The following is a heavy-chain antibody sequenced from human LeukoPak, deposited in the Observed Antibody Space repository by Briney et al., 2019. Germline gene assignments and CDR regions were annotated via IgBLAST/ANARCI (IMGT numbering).Heavy chain of an antibody. Sequence: SETLSLTCTVSGGSISSYYWSWIRQPPGKGLEWIGYIYYSGSTNYNPSLKSRVTISVDTSKNQFSLKLSSVTAADTAVYYCARDLGAAPHYNWFDPWGQGTPVTVSS. D-gene: IGHD3-16*01. CDR3: ARDLGAAPHYNWFDP. CDR1: GGSISSYY. CDR2: IYYSGST. J-gene: IGHJ5*02. V-gene: IGHV4-59*01.